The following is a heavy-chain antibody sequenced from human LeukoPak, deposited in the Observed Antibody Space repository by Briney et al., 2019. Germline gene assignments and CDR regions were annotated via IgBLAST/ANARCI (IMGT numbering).Heavy chain of an antibody. CDR3: AKGPSRNIAAAGTDY. V-gene: IGHV3-53*01. J-gene: IGHJ4*02. Sequence: GGSLRLSCTASGFTVSSTYVSWVRQAPGKGLEWVSIIYSDGTTCYADSVKGRFTISRDNSKNTVYLQMNSLRAEDTAVYYCAKGPSRNIAAAGTDYWGQGTLVTVSS. CDR2: IYSDGTT. CDR1: GFTVSSTY. D-gene: IGHD6-13*01.